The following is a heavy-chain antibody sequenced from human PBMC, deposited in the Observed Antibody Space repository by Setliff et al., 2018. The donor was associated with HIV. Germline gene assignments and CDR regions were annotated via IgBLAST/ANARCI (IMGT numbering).Heavy chain of an antibody. CDR2: INHSGST. V-gene: IGHV4-34*01. CDR1: GGSFSGYY. Sequence: TSETLSLTCAVYGGSFSGYYWSWIRQPPGKGLEWIGEINHSGSTNYNPSLKSRVTISVDTSKNQFSLKLSSVTAADTAVYYCARVLGWQQDAFDIWGQGTMVT. CDR3: ARVLGWQQDAFDI. D-gene: IGHD6-19*01. J-gene: IGHJ3*02.